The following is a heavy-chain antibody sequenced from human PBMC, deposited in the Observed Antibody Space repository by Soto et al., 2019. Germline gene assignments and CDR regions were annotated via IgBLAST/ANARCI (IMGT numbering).Heavy chain of an antibody. CDR2: ISNNGINK. V-gene: IGHV3-30*18. J-gene: IGHJ6*02. CDR1: GCTFRTYG. D-gene: IGHD6-6*01. CDR3: AKVIRSDSTSSNFYYYSGLDV. Sequence: QVQLVEAGGGAVQPGRSLRLSCAASGCTFRTYGMHWVRQAPGKGLEWLAVISNNGINKYYADSVKGRFTIYRDNSRDTLFLQRNSLRGEDTAIYYCAKVIRSDSTSSNFYYYSGLDVWGQGTTVTVS.